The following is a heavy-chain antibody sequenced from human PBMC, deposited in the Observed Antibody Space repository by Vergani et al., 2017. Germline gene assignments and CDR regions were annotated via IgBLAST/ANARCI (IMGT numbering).Heavy chain of an antibody. J-gene: IGHJ3*02. V-gene: IGHV1-69*13. CDR3: ARQTYYYDSSGYGAFDI. CDR2: IIPIFGTA. D-gene: IGHD3-22*01. CDR1: GGTFSSYA. Sequence: QVQLVQSGAEVKKPGSSVKVSCKASGGTFSSYAISWVRQAPGQGLEWMGRIIPIFGTANYAQKFQGRVTMTADESTSTAHMELSSLRSEDTAVYYCARQTYYYDSSGYGAFDIWGQGTVVTVSS.